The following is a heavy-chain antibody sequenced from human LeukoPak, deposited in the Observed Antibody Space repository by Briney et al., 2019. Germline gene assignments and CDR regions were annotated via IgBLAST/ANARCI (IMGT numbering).Heavy chain of an antibody. J-gene: IGHJ3*02. D-gene: IGHD2-15*01. Sequence: GESLKISCKGSGYSFTSYWIGWVRQMPGKGLEWRGIIYPGDSDTRYSPSFQGQITISADKYITTAYLQWSNLKASDTAMYYCARPYCTGGDCYSDAFDIWGQGTMVTVSS. CDR3: ARPYCTGGDCYSDAFDI. V-gene: IGHV5-51*01. CDR2: IYPGDSDT. CDR1: GYSFTSYW.